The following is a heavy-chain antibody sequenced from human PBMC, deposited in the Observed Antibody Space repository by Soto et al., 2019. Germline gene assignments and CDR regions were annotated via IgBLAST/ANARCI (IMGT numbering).Heavy chain of an antibody. J-gene: IGHJ6*02. D-gene: IGHD6-19*01. CDR1: GFTFSSYS. Sequence: EVQLVESGGGLVKPGGSLRLSCAASGFTFSSYSMNWVRQAPGQGLEWVSSISSSSYMYYADSVKGRYTISRDNAKNLLYLQMNSLRAEDTAVYYCARGIAVDLPYYYVMDVWGQGTTVTVSS. CDR2: ISSSSYM. CDR3: ARGIAVDLPYYYVMDV. V-gene: IGHV3-21*01.